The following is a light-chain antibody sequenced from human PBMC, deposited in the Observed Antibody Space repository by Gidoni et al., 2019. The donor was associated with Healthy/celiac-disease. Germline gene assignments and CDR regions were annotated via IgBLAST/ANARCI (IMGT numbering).Light chain of an antibody. CDR2: WAS. Sequence: DSVMTQSPDSLAVSLGERATINCNSSQSVVYSSNNKNYLAWYQQKPGQPPKLLIYWASTRESGVPDRFSGSGSGTDFTLTISSLQAEDVAVYYCQQYYSTLTFGQGTKVEIK. CDR3: QQYYSTLT. CDR1: QSVVYSSNNKNY. V-gene: IGKV4-1*01. J-gene: IGKJ1*01.